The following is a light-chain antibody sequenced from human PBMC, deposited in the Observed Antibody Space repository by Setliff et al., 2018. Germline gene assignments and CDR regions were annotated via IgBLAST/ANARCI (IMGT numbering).Light chain of an antibody. V-gene: IGLV2-8*01. J-gene: IGLJ1*01. CDR2: EVT. CDR3: CSYAASYNPYV. CDR1: SRDIGAYKF. Sequence: QSALAQPPSASGSPGQSLTISCTGTSRDIGAYKFVSWYQQHPGKASRLIIYEVTKRPSGVPDRFSGSKSGNTASLTVSGLQAEDEADYYCCSYAASYNPYVFGSGTKGTVL.